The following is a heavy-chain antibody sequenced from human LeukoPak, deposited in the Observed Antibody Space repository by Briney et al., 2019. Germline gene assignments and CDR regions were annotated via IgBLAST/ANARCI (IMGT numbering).Heavy chain of an antibody. CDR1: GFTFSSYS. J-gene: IGHJ4*02. CDR2: ISSSSSYV. D-gene: IGHD3-22*01. Sequence: GGSLRLSCAASGFTFSSYSMNWVRQAPGKGLELVSSISSSSSYVYYADSVKGRFTISRDNAKNSLYLQMNSLRAEDTAVYYCARDPHARDSSGYYGWGQGTLVTVSS. V-gene: IGHV3-21*01. CDR3: ARDPHARDSSGYYG.